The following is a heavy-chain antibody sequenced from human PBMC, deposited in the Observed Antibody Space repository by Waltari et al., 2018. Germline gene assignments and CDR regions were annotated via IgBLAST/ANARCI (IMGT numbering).Heavy chain of an antibody. J-gene: IGHJ4*02. CDR1: GFTFSRYW. V-gene: IGHV3-7*01. D-gene: IGHD3-10*01. CDR3: ARLRGAND. CDR2: INQDGSEK. Sequence: EVQLVESGGGLVQPGGSLRLSCAAAGFTFSRYWMIWVRQAPGQGLEWVAHINQDGSEKSYVASVKGRFTISRDNAKQSLYLQMNSLRPDDTAIYYCARLRGANDWGQGTLVTVSS.